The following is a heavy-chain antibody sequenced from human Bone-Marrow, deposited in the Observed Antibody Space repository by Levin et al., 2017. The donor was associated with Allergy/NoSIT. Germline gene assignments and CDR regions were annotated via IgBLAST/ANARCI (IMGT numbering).Heavy chain of an antibody. CDR1: GGSISNYY. Sequence: PSETLSLTCTVSGGSISNYYWNWLRQPPGKGLEWIGYLYNSGSTDYNPSLKSRVTISVDTSKNQFSLKLSSVSAADTAVYYWSGIIGGSRYYFGIDVWGQGTTVTVSS. J-gene: IGHJ6*02. CDR3: SGIIGGSRYYFGIDV. D-gene: IGHD2/OR15-2a*01. V-gene: IGHV4-59*01. CDR2: LYNSGST.